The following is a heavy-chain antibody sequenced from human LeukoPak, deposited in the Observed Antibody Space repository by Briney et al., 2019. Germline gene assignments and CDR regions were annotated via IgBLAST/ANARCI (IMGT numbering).Heavy chain of an antibody. CDR3: ARLSGYSSGYNYYYYMDV. J-gene: IGHJ6*03. Sequence: SETLSLTCTVSGGSISSSSYYWGWLRQPPGKGLEWIGSIYYSVSTYYNPSLKSRVTISVDTSKNQFSLKLSSVTAADTAVYYCARLSGYSSGYNYYYYMDVWGKGTTVTVSS. V-gene: IGHV4-39*01. D-gene: IGHD6-19*01. CDR1: GGSISSSSYY. CDR2: IYYSVST.